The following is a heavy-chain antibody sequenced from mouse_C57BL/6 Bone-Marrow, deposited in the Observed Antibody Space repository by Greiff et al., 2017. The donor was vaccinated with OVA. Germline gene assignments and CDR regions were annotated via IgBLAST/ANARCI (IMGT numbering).Heavy chain of an antibody. CDR1: GYSFTSYY. J-gene: IGHJ3*01. Sequence: QVQLKQSGPELVKPGASVKISCKASGYSFTSYYIHWVKQRPGQGLEWIGWIYPGSGNTKYNEKFKGKATLTADTSSSTAYMQLSSLTSEDSAVYYCAKTWFAYWGQGTLVTVSA. V-gene: IGHV1-66*01. CDR2: IYPGSGNT. CDR3: AKTWFAY.